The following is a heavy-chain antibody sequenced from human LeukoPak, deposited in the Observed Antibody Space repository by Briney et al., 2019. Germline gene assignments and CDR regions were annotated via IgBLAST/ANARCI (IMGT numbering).Heavy chain of an antibody. D-gene: IGHD1-26*01. CDR1: GFTFSSYS. J-gene: IGHJ4*02. Sequence: PGGSLRLSCAASGFTFSSYSMIWVRQAPGKGLEWVSSISYSGANTFYADSVKGRFTISRDHSKNTLYLQMNSLRAEDTAIYYCAKGLEWASYYFDYWGQGTLVTVSS. CDR3: AKGLEWASYYFDY. V-gene: IGHV3-23*01. CDR2: ISYSGANT.